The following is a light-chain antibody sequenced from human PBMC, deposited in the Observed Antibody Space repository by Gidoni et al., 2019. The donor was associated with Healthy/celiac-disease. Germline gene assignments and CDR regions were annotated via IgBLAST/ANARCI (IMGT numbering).Light chain of an antibody. V-gene: IGKV4-1*01. CDR3: QQYYSTPPYT. J-gene: IGKJ2*01. CDR2: CAS. CDR1: QSVLYSSNHKNY. Sequence: DIVMTQSPDSLAVSLGERATINCKSSQSVLYSSNHKNYLAWYQQKPGQPPKLLIYCASTRESGVPDRFSGSGSGTDFTLTISSLQAEDVAVYYCQQYYSTPPYTFGQGTKLEIK.